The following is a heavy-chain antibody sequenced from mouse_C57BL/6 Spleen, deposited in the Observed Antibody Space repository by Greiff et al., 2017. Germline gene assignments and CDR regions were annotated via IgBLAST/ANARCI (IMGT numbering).Heavy chain of an antibody. Sequence: VKLVESGPGLVAPSQSLSITCTVSGFSLTSYAISWVRQPPGKGLEWLGVIWTGGGTNYNSALKSRLSISKDNSKSQVFLKMNSLQTDDTARYYCARNERDYYGSGGDSYFDVWGTGTTGTVSS. J-gene: IGHJ1*03. CDR3: ARNERDYYGSGGDSYFDV. V-gene: IGHV2-9-1*01. CDR2: IWTGGGT. D-gene: IGHD1-1*01. CDR1: GFSLTSYA.